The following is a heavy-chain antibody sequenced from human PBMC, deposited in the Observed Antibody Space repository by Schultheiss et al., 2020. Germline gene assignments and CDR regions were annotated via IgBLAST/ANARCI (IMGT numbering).Heavy chain of an antibody. CDR3: ARDRHYYDSSGYYYY. Sequence: GGSLRLSCAASGFTFSSYAMHWVRQAPGKGLEWVAVISYDGSNKYYADSVKGRFTISRDNSKNTLYLQMNSLRAEDTAVYYCARDRHYYDSSGYYYYWGQGTLVTVSS. CDR2: ISYDGSNK. J-gene: IGHJ4*02. V-gene: IGHV3-30-3*01. CDR1: GFTFSSYA. D-gene: IGHD3-22*01.